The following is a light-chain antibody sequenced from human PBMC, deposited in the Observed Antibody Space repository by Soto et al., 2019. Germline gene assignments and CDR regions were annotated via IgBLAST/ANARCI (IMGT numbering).Light chain of an antibody. CDR1: SSDIGKYDY. CDR3: GSYTSTDTPFV. Sequence: QSVLTQPASLSGSPGQSITISCTGTSSDIGKYDYVSWFQHHPGKAPKLIIYEVSNRPSGVSDRFSGSKSGNKASLIISNLEAEDESDYYCGSYTSTDTPFVFGTGTKVTV. J-gene: IGLJ1*01. CDR2: EVS. V-gene: IGLV2-14*01.